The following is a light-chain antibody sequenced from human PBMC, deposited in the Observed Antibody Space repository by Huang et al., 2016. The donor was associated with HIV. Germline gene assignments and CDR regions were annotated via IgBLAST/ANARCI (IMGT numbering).Light chain of an antibody. Sequence: EIVMTQTPLSLSVTPGQPASMSCNSSQSLLYDDGKTYLYWFHQKPGQSPHLLIYEVSKRLSEVPDRFSGSGSGTDFTLRISRVEAADVGIYYCMQSKQFPLRFGQGTKVEIK. J-gene: IGKJ1*01. CDR1: QSLLYDDGKTY. CDR3: MQSKQFPLR. V-gene: IGKV2D-29*02. CDR2: EVS.